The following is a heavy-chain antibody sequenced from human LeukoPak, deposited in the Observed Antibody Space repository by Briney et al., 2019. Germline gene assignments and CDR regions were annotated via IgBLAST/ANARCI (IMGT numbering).Heavy chain of an antibody. J-gene: IGHJ3*02. CDR1: AFTFSSYA. CDR2: ISGSAGST. CDR3: AKDRGNYILPPDAFDI. V-gene: IGHV3-23*01. D-gene: IGHD1-7*01. Sequence: GGSLRLTCAASAFTFSSYAMSWVGQAPGKGLEGVSAISGSAGSTYYAASVKGRFTISRDNYKKTLCIQMNRLRDDDTAVYYCAKDRGNYILPPDAFDIRGQGTMVTVSS.